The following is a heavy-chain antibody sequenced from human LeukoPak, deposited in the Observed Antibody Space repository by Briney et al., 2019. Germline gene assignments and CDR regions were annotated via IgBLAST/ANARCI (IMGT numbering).Heavy chain of an antibody. CDR2: IIPIFGTA. J-gene: IGHJ4*02. D-gene: IGHD6-6*01. V-gene: IGHV1-69*05. CDR3: ARAWSSSPGAPPNRFDY. Sequence: SVKVSCKASGGTFSSYAISWVRQAPGQGLEWMGGIIPIFGTAIYAQKFQGRVTITTDESTSTAYMELSSLRSEDTAVYYCARAWSSSPGAPPNRFDYWGQGTLVTVSS. CDR1: GGTFSSYA.